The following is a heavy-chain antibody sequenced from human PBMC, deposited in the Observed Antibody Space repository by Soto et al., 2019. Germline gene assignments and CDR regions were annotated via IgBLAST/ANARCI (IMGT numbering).Heavy chain of an antibody. CDR3: ARVITIFGLTPQSYGIDV. V-gene: IGHV3-13*01. Sequence: HPGGSLRLSCAASGFTFTRFDMHWVRQVTGKGLEWISAVTTAGDSYYTDSVKGRFTISREDGNSSLYLQMNSLRVDDSAVYFCARVITIFGLTPQSYGIDVWGQGTTVTVS. CDR1: GFTFTRFD. J-gene: IGHJ6*02. CDR2: VTTAGDS. D-gene: IGHD3-3*01.